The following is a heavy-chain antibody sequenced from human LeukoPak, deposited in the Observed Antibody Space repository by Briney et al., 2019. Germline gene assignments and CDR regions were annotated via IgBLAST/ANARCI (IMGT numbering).Heavy chain of an antibody. Sequence: SETLSLTCIVSGGSISSYYWSWIGPPAGKGLEWIGYIYYSGSTNYNPSLKGRISISVDTSKNQFSLKMNSVTAADTAVYYCARLASSGWSHCDYWGQGTLVTVSS. CDR1: GGSISSYY. D-gene: IGHD6-19*01. CDR3: ARLASSGWSHCDY. J-gene: IGHJ4*02. V-gene: IGHV4-59*08. CDR2: IYYSGST.